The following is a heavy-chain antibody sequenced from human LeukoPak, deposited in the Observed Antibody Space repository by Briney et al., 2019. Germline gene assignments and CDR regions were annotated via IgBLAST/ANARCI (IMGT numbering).Heavy chain of an antibody. J-gene: IGHJ4*02. CDR1: GGSFSGYY. CDR3: ARAKNDYDSSGYYLNQGAGYYFDY. Sequence: SETLSLTCAVYGGSFSGYYWSWIRQPPGKGLEWIGEINHSGSTNYNPSLKSRVTISVDTSKNQFSLKLSSVTAADTAVYYCARAKNDYDSSGYYLNQGAGYYFDYWGQGTLVTVSS. V-gene: IGHV4-34*01. CDR2: INHSGST. D-gene: IGHD3-22*01.